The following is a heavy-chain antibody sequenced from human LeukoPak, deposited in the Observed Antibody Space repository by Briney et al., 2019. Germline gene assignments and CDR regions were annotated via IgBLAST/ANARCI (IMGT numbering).Heavy chain of an antibody. CDR1: GGSISSSSYY. D-gene: IGHD4-17*01. J-gene: IGHJ4*02. V-gene: IGHV4-39*07. CDR3: ARGPYGDYHFDY. Sequence: SETLSLTCTVSGGSISSSSYYWAWIRQPPGKGLEWIGSIYYTGSTYYNPSLKSRVTISVDTSKNQFSLKLSSVTAADTAVYYCARGPYGDYHFDYWGQGTLVTVSS. CDR2: IYYTGST.